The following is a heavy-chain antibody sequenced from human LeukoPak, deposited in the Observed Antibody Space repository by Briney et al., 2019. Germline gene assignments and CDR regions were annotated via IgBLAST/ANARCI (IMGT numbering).Heavy chain of an antibody. CDR2: INTNTGNP. CDR1: GYTFTSYA. J-gene: IGHJ5*02. CDR3: ARDVFVLHGSGSYYNWFDP. Sequence: ASVKVSCKASGYTFTSYAMNWVRQAPGQGLEWMGWINTNTGNPTYAQGFTGRFVFSLDTSVSTAYLQISSLKAEDTAVYYCARDVFVLHGSGSYYNWFDPWGQGTLVTVSS. V-gene: IGHV7-4-1*02. D-gene: IGHD3-10*01.